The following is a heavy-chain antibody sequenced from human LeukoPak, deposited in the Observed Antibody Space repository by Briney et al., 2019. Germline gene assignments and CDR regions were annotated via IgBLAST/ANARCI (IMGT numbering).Heavy chain of an antibody. Sequence: GGSLRLSCAASGFNFYDYHMHWVRQAPGKGLEWVAVISFDGSNKYYSDSVKGRFTISRDSSKNTLYLQMNSLRAADTAVYYCARGSGYSYAFTGRERTKSRLDYWGQGTLVTVSS. CDR1: GFNFYDYH. CDR2: ISFDGSNK. J-gene: IGHJ4*02. V-gene: IGHV3-30*03. CDR3: ARGSGYSYAFTGRERTKSRLDY. D-gene: IGHD5-18*01.